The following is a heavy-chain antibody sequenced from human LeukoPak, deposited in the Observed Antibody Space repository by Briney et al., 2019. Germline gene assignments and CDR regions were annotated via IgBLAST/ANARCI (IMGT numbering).Heavy chain of an antibody. Sequence: ASVKVSCKASGYTFTSYGISWVRQAPGQGLEWMGWISAYNGNTNYAQKLQGRVTMTTDTSASTAYMELSSLRSEDTAVYYCARTSSYSSSWYEGGVDFDYWGQGTLVTVSS. CDR1: GYTFTSYG. V-gene: IGHV1-18*01. J-gene: IGHJ4*02. CDR3: ARTSSYSSSWYEGGVDFDY. CDR2: ISAYNGNT. D-gene: IGHD6-13*01.